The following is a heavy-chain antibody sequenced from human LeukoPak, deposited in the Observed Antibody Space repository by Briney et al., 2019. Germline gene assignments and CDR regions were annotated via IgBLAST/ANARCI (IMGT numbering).Heavy chain of an antibody. V-gene: IGHV3-23*01. CDR1: GFTFNSFA. CDR3: ANEPPFLDY. Sequence: GGSLRLSCAASGFTFNSFAMSWVRQAPGKGLEWVSVISGSGGSTYYADSVKGRFTISRDNSTNTLYLQMNSLRVKAPAFYSCANEPPFLDYWGQGTLVPVPS. J-gene: IGHJ4*02. CDR2: ISGSGGST.